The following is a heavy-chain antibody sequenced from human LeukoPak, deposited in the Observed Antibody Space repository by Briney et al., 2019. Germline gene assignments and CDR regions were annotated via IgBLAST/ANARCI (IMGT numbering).Heavy chain of an antibody. CDR1: GGSISSYY. D-gene: IGHD3-22*01. J-gene: IGHJ5*02. Sequence: PSETLSLTCTVSGGSISSYYWSWIRQPPGKGLEWIGYIYYSGSTNYNPSLKRRVTISVDTSKNQFSLKLSSVTAAVTAVYYCARGGGTYYYDSSGFWFDPWGQGTLVTVSS. V-gene: IGHV4-59*01. CDR2: IYYSGST. CDR3: ARGGGTYYYDSSGFWFDP.